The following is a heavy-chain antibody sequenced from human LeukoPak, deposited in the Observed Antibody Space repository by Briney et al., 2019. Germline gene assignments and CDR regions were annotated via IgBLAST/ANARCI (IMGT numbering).Heavy chain of an antibody. J-gene: IGHJ4*02. D-gene: IGHD3-22*01. CDR3: ARGSYDSSGYLFDY. V-gene: IGHV4-59*01. CDR1: GGSISSYY. CDR2: IYYSGST. Sequence: KSSETLSLTCTVSGGSISSYYWSWIRQPPGKGLEWIGYIYYSGSTNYNPSLKSRVTISVDTSKNQFSLKLSSVTAADTAVYYCARGSYDSSGYLFDYWGQGTLVTVSS.